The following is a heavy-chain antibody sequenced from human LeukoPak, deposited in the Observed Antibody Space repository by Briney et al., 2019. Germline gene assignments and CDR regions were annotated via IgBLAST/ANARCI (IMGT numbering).Heavy chain of an antibody. CDR1: GFIFSSYA. CDR3: ARGGYSYGSYFDY. V-gene: IGHV3-64*01. J-gene: IGHJ4*02. Sequence: PGGSLRLSCAASGFIFSSYAMHGVRQAAGKGLDYVSAISSNGGSTYYANSVKGRFTISRDNSKNTLYLQMGSLRAEDMAVYYCARGGYSYGSYFDYWGQGTLVTVSS. CDR2: ISSNGGST. D-gene: IGHD5-18*01.